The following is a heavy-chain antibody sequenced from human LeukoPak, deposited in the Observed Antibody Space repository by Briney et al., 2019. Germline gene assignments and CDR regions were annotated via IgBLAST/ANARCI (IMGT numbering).Heavy chain of an antibody. CDR2: ISGGGGST. CDR1: GFTFSSYA. V-gene: IGHV3-23*01. CDR3: AKPGYCSRTGCHYYYYYYYMDV. J-gene: IGHJ6*03. Sequence: SGGSLRLSCAASGFTFSSYAMSWVRQAPGKGLEWVSAISGGGGSTYYADSVKGRFTISRDNSKSTLYLQMNSLRAEDTAAYYCAKPGYCSRTGCHYYYYYYYMDVWGKGTTVTVSS. D-gene: IGHD2-2*03.